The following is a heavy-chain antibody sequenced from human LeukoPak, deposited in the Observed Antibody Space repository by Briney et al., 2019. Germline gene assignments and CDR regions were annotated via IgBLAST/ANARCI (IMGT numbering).Heavy chain of an antibody. CDR1: GFTFSSYE. CDR3: ARDLSFGAPYNWFDP. Sequence: GGSLRLSCAASGFTFSSYEMNWVRQAPGKGLEWVSYISSSGSTIYYADSVKGRFTISRDNAKNSLYLQMNNLRAEDTAVYYCARDLSFGAPYNWFDPWGQGTLVTVSS. J-gene: IGHJ5*02. V-gene: IGHV3-48*03. D-gene: IGHD3-10*01. CDR2: ISSSGSTI.